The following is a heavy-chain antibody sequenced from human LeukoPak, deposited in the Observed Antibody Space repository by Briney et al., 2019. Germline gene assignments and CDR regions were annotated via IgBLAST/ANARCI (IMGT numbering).Heavy chain of an antibody. V-gene: IGHV4-30-4*08. D-gene: IGHD2-2*01. CDR1: GGSISSGDYY. CDR2: IYYSGST. CDR3: AREIVVVPAGIRAFDI. Sequence: SEALSLTCTVSGGSISSGDYYWSWIRQPPGKGLEWIGYIYYSGSTYYNPSLKSPVTISVDTSKNQFSLKLSSVTAADTAVYYCAREIVVVPAGIRAFDIWGQGTMVTVSS. J-gene: IGHJ3*02.